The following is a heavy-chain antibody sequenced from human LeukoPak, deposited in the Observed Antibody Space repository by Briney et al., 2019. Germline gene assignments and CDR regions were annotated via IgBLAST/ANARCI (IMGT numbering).Heavy chain of an antibody. CDR3: ARDPKSSGYYYHYMDV. J-gene: IGHJ6*03. Sequence: GGSLRLSCAASGFIFSNSAMYWARQAPGKGLERVAVISFDGNNKYEADSVKGRFTISRDNSRNTLYLQMNSLRVDDTAVYYCARDPKSSGYYYHYMDVWGKGTTVIVSS. CDR2: ISFDGNNK. CDR1: GFIFSNSA. V-gene: IGHV3-30*04. D-gene: IGHD6-6*01.